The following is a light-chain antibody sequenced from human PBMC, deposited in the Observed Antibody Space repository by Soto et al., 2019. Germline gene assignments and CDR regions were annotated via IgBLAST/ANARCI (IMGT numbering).Light chain of an antibody. CDR1: NIDSKS. Sequence: SYELTQPPSVSVAPGKTARITCEGDNIDSKSVHWYQQRPGQAPVLVIYYDSDRPSGIPERFSGSNSGNTATLTISRVEAGDEADYYCQVWDNNSDHVVFGGGTKVTVL. J-gene: IGLJ2*01. CDR3: QVWDNNSDHVV. CDR2: YDS. V-gene: IGLV3-21*04.